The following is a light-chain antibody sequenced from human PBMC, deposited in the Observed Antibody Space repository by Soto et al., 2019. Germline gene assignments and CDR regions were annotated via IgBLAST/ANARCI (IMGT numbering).Light chain of an antibody. CDR2: EVS. CDR3: CSYAGSSTFGV. V-gene: IGLV2-23*02. CDR1: SSDVGSYNL. Sequence: QSALTQPASGSGSPGQSITISCTGTSSDVGSYNLVSWYQQHPGKAPKLMIYEVSKRPSGVSNRFSGSKSGNTASLTISGLQAEDEADYYCCSYAGSSTFGVFGGGTKVTVL. J-gene: IGLJ3*02.